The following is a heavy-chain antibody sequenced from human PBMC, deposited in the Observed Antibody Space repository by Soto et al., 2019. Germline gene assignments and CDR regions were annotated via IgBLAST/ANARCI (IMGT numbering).Heavy chain of an antibody. D-gene: IGHD6-13*01. Sequence: PSETLSLTCTVSGGSMSPYYWSWIRQTPGKGLEWIAYIYFSGYTNYSPSLKSRVTISVDTSKNQFSLELNSVTAADTAVYYCAGGIAPNQLDYWGQVNLVTVSS. CDR2: IYFSGYT. J-gene: IGHJ4*02. CDR3: AGGIAPNQLDY. CDR1: GGSMSPYY. V-gene: IGHV4-59*01.